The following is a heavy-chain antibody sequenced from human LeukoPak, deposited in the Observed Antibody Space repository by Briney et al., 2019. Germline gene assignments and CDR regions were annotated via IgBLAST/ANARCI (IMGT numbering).Heavy chain of an antibody. V-gene: IGHV3-7*01. CDR1: GFTFSSYW. J-gene: IGHJ5*02. CDR2: IKQDGSEK. Sequence: GGSLRLSCAASGFTFSSYWMSWVRQAPGKGLEWVANIKQDGSEKYHVDSVKGRFTISRDNAKNSLYLQMNSLRAEDTAVYSCARDSCSGGSCHNWFDPWGQGTLVTVSS. D-gene: IGHD2-15*01. CDR3: ARDSCSGGSCHNWFDP.